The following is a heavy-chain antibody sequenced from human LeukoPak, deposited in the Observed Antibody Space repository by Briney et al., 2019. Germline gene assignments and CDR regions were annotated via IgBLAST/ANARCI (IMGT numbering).Heavy chain of an antibody. CDR1: GFTFSSYG. Sequence: PGRSLRLSCAASGFTFSSYGMHWVRQAPGKGLEWVAVISYDGSNKYYADSVKGRSTISRDNSKNTLYLQMNSLRTEDTAWYYCARGLGGDQGYFDLWGRGTLATVSS. J-gene: IGHJ2*01. V-gene: IGHV3-30*03. CDR2: ISYDGSNK. CDR3: ARGLGGDQGYFDL. D-gene: IGHD3-10*01.